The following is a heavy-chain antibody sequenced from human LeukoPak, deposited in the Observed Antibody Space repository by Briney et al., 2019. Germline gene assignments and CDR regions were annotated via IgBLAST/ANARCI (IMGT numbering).Heavy chain of an antibody. Sequence: PGGSLRLSCAASGFTFSSYPMHWVRQAPGKGLEWVAVISYDESNKYYADSVKGRFTISRDNSKNTLYLQMNSLRAEDAAVYYCARDLGYASETNYGMDVWGQGTTVTVFS. V-gene: IGHV3-30-3*01. J-gene: IGHJ6*02. CDR3: ARDLGYASETNYGMDV. D-gene: IGHD3-10*01. CDR1: GFTFSSYP. CDR2: ISYDESNK.